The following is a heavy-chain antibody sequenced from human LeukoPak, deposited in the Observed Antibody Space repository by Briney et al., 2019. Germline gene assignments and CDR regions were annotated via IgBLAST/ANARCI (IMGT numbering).Heavy chain of an antibody. Sequence: GASVKVSCKASGYTFTGYYMHWVRQAPGQGLEWMGRINPNSGGTNYAQKFQGRVTTTRDTSISTAYMELSRLRSDDRAVYYCARRADYYGSGGNSVIYWFDPWGQGTLVTVSS. CDR1: GYTFTGYY. V-gene: IGHV1-2*06. D-gene: IGHD3-10*01. CDR2: INPNSGGT. CDR3: ARRADYYGSGGNSVIYWFDP. J-gene: IGHJ5*02.